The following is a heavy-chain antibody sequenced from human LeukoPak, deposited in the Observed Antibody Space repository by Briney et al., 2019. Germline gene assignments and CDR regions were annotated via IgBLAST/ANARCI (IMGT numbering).Heavy chain of an antibody. CDR1: GGSISSYY. D-gene: IGHD3-3*01. J-gene: IGHJ4*02. V-gene: IGHV4-59*01. Sequence: SETLSLTCTVSGGSISSYYWSWIRQPPGKGLEWIGYIYYSGSTNYNPSLKSRVTISVDTSKNQFSLKLSSVTAADTAVYYCAREDFWSGLYDWGQGTLVTVSS. CDR3: AREDFWSGLYD. CDR2: IYYSGST.